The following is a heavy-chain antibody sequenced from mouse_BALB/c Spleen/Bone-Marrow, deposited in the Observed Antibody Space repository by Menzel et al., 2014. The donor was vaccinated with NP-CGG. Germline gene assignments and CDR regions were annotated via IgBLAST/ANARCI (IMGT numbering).Heavy chain of an antibody. CDR3: ARPRQLGLPYYFDY. CDR1: GYTFXSYV. Sequence: VQLQQSGPELVKPGASVKMSCKASGYTFXSYVMHWVKQKPGQGLEWIGYINPYNDGTKYNEKFKGKATLTSDKSSSTAYMELSSLTSEDSAVYHCARPRQLGLPYYFDYWGQGTTLTVSS. CDR2: INPYNDGT. D-gene: IGHD3-2*01. J-gene: IGHJ2*01. V-gene: IGHV1-14*01.